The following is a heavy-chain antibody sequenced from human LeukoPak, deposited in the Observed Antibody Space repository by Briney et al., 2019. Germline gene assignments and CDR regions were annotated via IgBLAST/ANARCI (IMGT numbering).Heavy chain of an antibody. CDR1: GFTFSSYG. V-gene: IGHV3-21*01. D-gene: IGHD3-3*01. CDR2: IGSSHNYI. J-gene: IGHJ4*02. Sequence: GGSLRLSCAASGFTFSSYGMHWVRQAPGKGLEWVSSIGSSHNYIYYADSVKGRFIISRDNAKNSLYLQMNSLRAEDTAVYYCARADDFWSGYCYWGQGTLVTVSS. CDR3: ARADDFWSGYCY.